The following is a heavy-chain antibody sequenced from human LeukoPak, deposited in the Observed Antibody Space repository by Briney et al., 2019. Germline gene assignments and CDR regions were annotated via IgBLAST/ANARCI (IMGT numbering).Heavy chain of an antibody. Sequence: SETLSLICAVSGYSISSGYYWGWIRPPPGKGLEWIGSIYHSGSTYYNPSLKSRVTISVDTSKNQFSLKLSSVTAADTAVYYCAGTTNHYYYYYMDVWGKGTTVTVSS. D-gene: IGHD4-11*01. CDR2: IYHSGST. CDR3: AGTTNHYYYYYMDV. V-gene: IGHV4-38-2*01. J-gene: IGHJ6*03. CDR1: GYSISSGYY.